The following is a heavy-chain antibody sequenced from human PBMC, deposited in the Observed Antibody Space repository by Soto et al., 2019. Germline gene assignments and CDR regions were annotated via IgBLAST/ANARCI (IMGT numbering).Heavy chain of an antibody. J-gene: IGHJ4*02. CDR1: GFSLYTSGVG. D-gene: IGHD1-26*01. CDR2: IYWDDDK. Sequence: QIALEESGPTRVKPTQTLAVTCTFSGFSLYTSGVGVGWIRQPPGKALEWLAVIYWDDDKRYRPFLKSRLTITQDTPNNPVVLTMTNMDPVDTATYSCAHRALYRGSYWDGGYFDYWGQGTLVTVSS. CDR3: AHRALYRGSYWDGGYFDY. V-gene: IGHV2-5*02.